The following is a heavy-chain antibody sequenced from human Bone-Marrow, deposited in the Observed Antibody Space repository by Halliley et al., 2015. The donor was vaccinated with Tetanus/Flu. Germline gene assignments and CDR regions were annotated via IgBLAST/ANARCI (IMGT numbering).Heavy chain of an antibody. CDR1: GDSISGYY. CDR3: ARWNNYGDPPFDY. V-gene: IGHV4-59*01. Sequence: TLSLTCTVSGDSISGYYWSWIRRPPGKGLEWIAYVHYSGSTNYNPSLKSRVTISIDTSTNQFHLQVHSVTAADTAVYYCARWNNYGDPPFDYWGQGTLVTVSS. J-gene: IGHJ4*02. D-gene: IGHD4-17*01. CDR2: VHYSGST.